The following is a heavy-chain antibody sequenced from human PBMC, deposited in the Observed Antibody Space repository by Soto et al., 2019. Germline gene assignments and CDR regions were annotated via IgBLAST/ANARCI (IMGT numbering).Heavy chain of an antibody. CDR1: GFTFRSYG. J-gene: IGHJ5*02. D-gene: IGHD2-15*01. V-gene: IGHV3-30*03. CDR2: ISYDGSNK. Sequence: GGSLGLSCAVSGFTFRSYGMHWVRQAPGKGLEWVAVISYDGSNKYYADSVKGRFTISRDNSKNTLYLQMNSLRAEDTAVYYCAPLLQNWFDPWGQGTLVTVSS. CDR3: APLLQNWFDP.